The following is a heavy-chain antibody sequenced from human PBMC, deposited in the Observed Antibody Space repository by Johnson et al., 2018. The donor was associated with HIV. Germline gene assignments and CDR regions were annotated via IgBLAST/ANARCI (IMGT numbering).Heavy chain of an antibody. CDR3: TTEWWSYAFDI. J-gene: IGHJ3*02. D-gene: IGHD2-15*01. V-gene: IGHV3-15*01. CDR2: IKSKTDGGTT. Sequence: VQLVESGGGLVKPGGSLRLSCAASGFTFSNAWMSWVRQAPGKGLEWVGRIKSKTDGGTTDYDAPVKGRLTISRDNSKNTLYMQMNSLKTEDTAVYYCTTEWWSYAFDIWGQGTMVTVSS. CDR1: GFTFSNAW.